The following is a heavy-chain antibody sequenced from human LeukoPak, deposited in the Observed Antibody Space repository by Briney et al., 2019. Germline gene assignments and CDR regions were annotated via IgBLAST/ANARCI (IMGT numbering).Heavy chain of an antibody. Sequence: SETLSLTCTVSGGSVSSGSYYWSWIRQPPGKGLEWIGYIHYSGSTNYNPSLKSRVTISVDTSKNQFSLKLSSVTAADTAVYYCARGPYYDFWSGYYFDPYYYYGMDVWGQGATVTVSS. CDR3: ARGPYYDFWSGYYFDPYYYYGMDV. D-gene: IGHD3-3*01. CDR1: GGSVSSGSYY. CDR2: IHYSGST. V-gene: IGHV4-61*01. J-gene: IGHJ6*02.